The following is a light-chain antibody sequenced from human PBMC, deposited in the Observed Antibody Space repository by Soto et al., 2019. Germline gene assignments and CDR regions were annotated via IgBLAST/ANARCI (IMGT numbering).Light chain of an antibody. J-gene: IGLJ2*01. V-gene: IGLV2-11*01. Sequence: QSVLTQPRSASGSPGQSITISCTGTSSDVGGYNYVSWYQQHPAKAPKLIIFDVSKRPSGVPNRFSGSKSGNTASLTISGLRAEDEADYYCCSYAGSYTHVVFGGGTKLTVL. CDR3: CSYAGSYTHVV. CDR2: DVS. CDR1: SSDVGGYNY.